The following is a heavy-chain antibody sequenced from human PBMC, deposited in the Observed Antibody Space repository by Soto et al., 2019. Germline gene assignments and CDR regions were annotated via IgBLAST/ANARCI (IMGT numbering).Heavy chain of an antibody. CDR3: ARDYYDFWSGYYETVGMDV. V-gene: IGHV1-3*01. CDR2: INAGNGNT. CDR1: GYTFTSYA. J-gene: IGHJ6*02. Sequence: ASVKVSCKASGYTFTSYAMHWVRQAPGQRLEWMGWINAGNGNTKYSQKFQGRVTITRDTSASTAYMELSSLRSEDTAVYYCARDYYDFWSGYYETVGMDVWGQGTTVTVSS. D-gene: IGHD3-3*01.